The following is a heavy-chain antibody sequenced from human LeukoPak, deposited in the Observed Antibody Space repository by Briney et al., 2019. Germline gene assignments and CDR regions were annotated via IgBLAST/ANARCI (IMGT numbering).Heavy chain of an antibody. V-gene: IGHV4-59*01. CDR1: GGSISSYY. D-gene: IGHD6-19*01. Sequence: SETLSLTCTLSGGSISSYYWSWIRQPPGKGLEWIGYIYYSGSTNYNPSLKSRVTISVDTSKNQFSLRLSSVTAADTAVYYCARDYSSGWYWFDPWGQGTLVTVSS. CDR2: IYYSGST. CDR3: ARDYSSGWYWFDP. J-gene: IGHJ5*02.